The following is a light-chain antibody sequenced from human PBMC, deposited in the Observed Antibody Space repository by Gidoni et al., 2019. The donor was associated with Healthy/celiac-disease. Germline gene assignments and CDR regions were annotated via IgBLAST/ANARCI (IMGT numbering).Light chain of an antibody. J-gene: IGKJ4*01. Sequence: EIVFTQSPATLSLSPGERATLSCRASQSVSSYLAWYQQKPGQAPRLLIYDASNRATGIPARFSGSGSGTDFTLTISSLEPEDFAVYYCQQRSNWPPITCXGXTKVEIK. V-gene: IGKV3-11*01. CDR1: QSVSSY. CDR3: QQRSNWPPIT. CDR2: DAS.